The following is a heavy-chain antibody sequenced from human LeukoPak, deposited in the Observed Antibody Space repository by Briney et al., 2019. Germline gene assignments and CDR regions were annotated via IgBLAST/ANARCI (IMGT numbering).Heavy chain of an antibody. V-gene: IGHV4-4*07. J-gene: IGHJ4*02. Sequence: SETLSLTCTVSGGSISSYYWSWIRQPAGKGLEWIGRIYTSGSTNYNPSLKSRVTISVDTSKNQFSLKLSSVTAADTAVYYCATTIHGSGNYYFDYWGQGTLVTVSS. CDR3: ATTIHGSGNYYFDY. D-gene: IGHD3-10*01. CDR1: GGSISSYY. CDR2: IYTSGST.